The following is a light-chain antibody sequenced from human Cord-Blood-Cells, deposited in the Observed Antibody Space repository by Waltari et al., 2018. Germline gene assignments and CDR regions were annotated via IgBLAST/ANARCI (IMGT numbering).Light chain of an antibody. J-gene: IGLJ3*02. V-gene: IGLV1-40*01. Sequence: QSVLTPPPSVSGAPGPRVTISCTGSSPNIGAGYAVHSYQQLPGTAPKLLIYGNSNRPSGVPDRFSGSKSGTSASLAITGLQAEDEADYYCQSYDSSLSGWVFGGGTKLTVL. CDR1: SPNIGAGYA. CDR2: GNS. CDR3: QSYDSSLSGWV.